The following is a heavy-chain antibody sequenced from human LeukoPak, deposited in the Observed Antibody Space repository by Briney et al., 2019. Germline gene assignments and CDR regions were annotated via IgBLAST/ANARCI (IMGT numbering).Heavy chain of an antibody. D-gene: IGHD3-22*01. CDR3: ARGSYYDSSGYYPY. CDR2: IYYSGNT. J-gene: IGHJ4*02. V-gene: IGHV4-30-4*08. CDR1: GFTFSDYY. Sequence: PGGSLRLSCAASGFTFSDYYMSWIRQPPGKGLEWIGYIYYSGNTYYNPSLKSRVTISVDTSKNQFSLKLSSVTAADTAVYYCARGSYYDSSGYYPYWGQGTLVTVSS.